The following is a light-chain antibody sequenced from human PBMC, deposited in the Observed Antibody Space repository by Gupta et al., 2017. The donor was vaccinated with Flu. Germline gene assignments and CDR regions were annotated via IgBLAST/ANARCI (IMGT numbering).Light chain of an antibody. Sequence: SITISCTVTSSDVVDYNYVTWHRQHPGKAPKLMIYEVTNRPSGVSNRFSGSTSGNTASLIISGLKAEDEGDYYCSSYTNSGTWVFGGGTKLTVL. V-gene: IGLV2-14*01. CDR1: SSDVVDYNY. CDR3: SSYTNSGTWV. J-gene: IGLJ3*02. CDR2: EVT.